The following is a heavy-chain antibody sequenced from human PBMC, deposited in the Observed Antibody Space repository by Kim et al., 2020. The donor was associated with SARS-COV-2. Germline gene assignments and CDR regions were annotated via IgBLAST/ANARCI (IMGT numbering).Heavy chain of an antibody. J-gene: IGHJ4*02. CDR2: IYPGDSDT. Sequence: GESLQISCKGSGYSFTSYWIGWVRQMPGKGLEWMGIIYPGDSDTRYSPSFQGQVTISADKSISTAYLQWSSLKASDTAMYYCATQSEYYYDSSGYYHFDYWGQGTLVTVSS. V-gene: IGHV5-51*01. CDR3: ATQSEYYYDSSGYYHFDY. D-gene: IGHD3-22*01. CDR1: GYSFTSYW.